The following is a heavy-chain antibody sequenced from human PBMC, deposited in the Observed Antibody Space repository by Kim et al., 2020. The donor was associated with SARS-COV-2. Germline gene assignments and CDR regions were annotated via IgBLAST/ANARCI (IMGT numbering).Heavy chain of an antibody. D-gene: IGHD6-13*01. CDR1: GFTFSSYA. CDR2: ISYDGSNK. CDR3: ARDIMAAEDRGVNYYYYGMDV. Sequence: GGSLRLSCAASGFTFSSYAMHWVRQAPGKGLEWVAVISYDGSNKYYADSVKGRFTISRDNSKNTLYLQMNSLRAEDTAVYYCARDIMAAEDRGVNYYYYGMDVWGQGTTVTVSS. J-gene: IGHJ6*02. V-gene: IGHV3-30*04.